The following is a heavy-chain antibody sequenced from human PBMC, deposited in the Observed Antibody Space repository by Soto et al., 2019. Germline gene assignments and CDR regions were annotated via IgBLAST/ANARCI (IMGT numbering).Heavy chain of an antibody. CDR1: GGTFSSYA. J-gene: IGHJ6*02. V-gene: IGHV1-69*01. CDR3: ARDLFPYSSSYYYYGMDV. Sequence: QVQLVQSGAEVKKPGSSVKVSCKASGGTFSSYAISWVRQAPGQGLEWMGGIIPIFGTANYAQKFQGRVTITADESTSTAYIELSSLRSEDTAVYYCARDLFPYSSSYYYYGMDVWGQGTTVTVSS. CDR2: IIPIFGTA. D-gene: IGHD6-6*01.